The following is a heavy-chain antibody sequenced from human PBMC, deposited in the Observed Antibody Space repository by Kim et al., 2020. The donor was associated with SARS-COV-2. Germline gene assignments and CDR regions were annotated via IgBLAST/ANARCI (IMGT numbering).Heavy chain of an antibody. V-gene: IGHV4-34*01. CDR3: ARSKGADGSGSYYYKWFDT. CDR1: GGSFSGYY. CDR2: INHSGST. Sequence: SETLSLTCAVYGGSFSGYYWSWIRQSPGKGREWIGEINHSGSTNYNPSLKSRVTISVDTSKNQFSLKLNSVTAADTAIYYCARSKGADGSGSYYYKWFDTWGQGTLVTVSS. J-gene: IGHJ5*02. D-gene: IGHD3-10*01.